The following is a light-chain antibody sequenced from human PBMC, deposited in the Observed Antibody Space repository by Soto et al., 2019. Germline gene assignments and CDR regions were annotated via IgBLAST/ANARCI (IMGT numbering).Light chain of an antibody. V-gene: IGKV1-5*01. CDR2: GAS. CDR1: QNINNW. Sequence: DTQMTQSPSTLSASVGDTVTITCRARQNINNWLAWYQQKPEKVPKLLIYGASTLEDGVPSRFSGSRSGTEFTLTINSQQPDDFATYYCQRYDGYFGQGTRLEIK. J-gene: IGKJ5*01. CDR3: QRYDGY.